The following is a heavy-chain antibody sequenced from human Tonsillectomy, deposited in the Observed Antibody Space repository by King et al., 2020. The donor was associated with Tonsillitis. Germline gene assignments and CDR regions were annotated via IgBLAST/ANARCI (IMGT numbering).Heavy chain of an antibody. V-gene: IGHV4-59*08. D-gene: IGHD3-16*01. CDR3: ARHYYDYRDAFDV. CDR1: GGSIGSYY. CDR2: IYHSGAT. Sequence: VQLQESGPGLVKPSETLSLTCTISGGSIGSYYWNWIRQPPGKGLEWIGSIYHSGATNYNPSLESRVTMSVDTSKNQFSLKVTSVTTADTAVYYCARHYYDYRDAFDVWGPGTMVTVSS. J-gene: IGHJ3*01.